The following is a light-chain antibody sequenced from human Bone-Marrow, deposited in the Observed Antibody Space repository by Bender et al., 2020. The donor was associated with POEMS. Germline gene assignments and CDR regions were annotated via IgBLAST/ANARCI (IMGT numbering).Light chain of an antibody. CDR3: SSYAGDYNLV. CDR1: SSDVGNYNL. J-gene: IGLJ3*02. Sequence: QSALTQPASVSGSPGQSITISCTGTSSDVGNYNLVSWYQHHPGTAPKLLIYDVTKRPSGVPDRFSGSKSGNTASLTVSGLQAEDEADYYCSSYAGDYNLVFGGGTKLTVL. V-gene: IGLV2-8*01. CDR2: DVT.